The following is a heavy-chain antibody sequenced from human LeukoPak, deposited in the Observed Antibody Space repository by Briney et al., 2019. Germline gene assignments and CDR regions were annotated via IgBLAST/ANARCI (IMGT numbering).Heavy chain of an antibody. CDR3: ARVGTTVTTSFPLPSNWFDP. CDR2: ISAYNGNT. Sequence: GASVKVSCKASGYTFTSYGISWVRQAPGQGLEWMGWISAYNGNTNYAQKLQGRVTMTTDTSTSTAYMELRSLRSDDTAVYYCARVGTTVTTSFPLPSNWFDPWGQGTLVTVSS. D-gene: IGHD4-17*01. J-gene: IGHJ5*02. V-gene: IGHV1-18*01. CDR1: GYTFTSYG.